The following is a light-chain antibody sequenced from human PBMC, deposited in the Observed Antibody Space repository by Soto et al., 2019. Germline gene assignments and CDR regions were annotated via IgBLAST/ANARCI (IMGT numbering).Light chain of an antibody. Sequence: EVGLPQSPGTLSLSPGERATLSCRASQSVTNNYLAWYQQRPGLAPRLLIYGASTRTAGIPDRFTGSGSGTDFTLTISRLEPEDFAVYYCQHYGSTPWTFGQGTKVDIK. CDR1: QSVTNNY. V-gene: IGKV3-20*01. J-gene: IGKJ1*01. CDR2: GAS. CDR3: QHYGSTPWT.